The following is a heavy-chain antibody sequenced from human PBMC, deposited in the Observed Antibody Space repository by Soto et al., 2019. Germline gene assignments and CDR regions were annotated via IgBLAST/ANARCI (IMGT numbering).Heavy chain of an antibody. CDR2: ISWNSGSI. Sequence: GGSLRLSCAASGCTFDDYAMHWVRQAPGKGLEWVSGISWNSGSIGYADSVKGRFTISRDNAKNSLYLQMNSLRAEDTALYYCAKDKYYDFWSRYQGRNYYYYYYMDVWGKGTTVTVSS. V-gene: IGHV3-9*01. CDR3: AKDKYYDFWSRYQGRNYYYYYYMDV. D-gene: IGHD3-3*01. CDR1: GCTFDDYA. J-gene: IGHJ6*03.